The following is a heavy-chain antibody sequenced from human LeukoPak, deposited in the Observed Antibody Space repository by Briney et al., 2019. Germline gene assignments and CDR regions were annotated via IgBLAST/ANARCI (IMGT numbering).Heavy chain of an antibody. Sequence: PSETLSLTCTVSGGSISSSSYYWGWIRQPPGKGLEWIGSIYYSGSTYYNPSLKSRVTISVDTSKNQFSLKLSSVTAADTAVYYCARTATMVRTIDYWGQGTLVTVSS. D-gene: IGHD3-10*01. V-gene: IGHV4-39*07. J-gene: IGHJ4*02. CDR3: ARTATMVRTIDY. CDR2: IYYSGST. CDR1: GGSISSSSYY.